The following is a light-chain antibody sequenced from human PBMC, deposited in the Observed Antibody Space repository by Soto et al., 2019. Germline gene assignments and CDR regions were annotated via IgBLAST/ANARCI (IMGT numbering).Light chain of an antibody. V-gene: IGLV1-47*01. Sequence: QSALTQPPSASGTPGQRVTISCSGSSSNIGNNYVCWYQQYPGTAPKLLIYRNNQRPSGVPDRFSGSKSGTSASLAISGLRSDDEAEYFCAAWDDRLSGRVFGGGTKLTVL. CDR2: RNN. CDR1: SSNIGNNY. J-gene: IGLJ3*02. CDR3: AAWDDRLSGRV.